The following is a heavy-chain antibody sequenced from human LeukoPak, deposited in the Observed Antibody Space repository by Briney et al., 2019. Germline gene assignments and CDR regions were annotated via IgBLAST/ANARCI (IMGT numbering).Heavy chain of an antibody. CDR2: INPNSGGT. D-gene: IGHD3-10*01. CDR3: ASDSDGSGSYPNGDY. J-gene: IGHJ4*02. V-gene: IGHV1-2*02. CDR1: GYTFTGYY. Sequence: ASVKVSCKASGYTFTGYYMHWVRQAPGQGLEWMGWINPNSGGTNYAQKFQGRVTMTRDTSISTAYMELSRLRSDDTAVYYCASDSDGSGSYPNGDYWGQGTLVTVSS.